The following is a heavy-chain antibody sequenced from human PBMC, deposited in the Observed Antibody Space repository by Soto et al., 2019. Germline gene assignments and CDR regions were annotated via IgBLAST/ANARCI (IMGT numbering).Heavy chain of an antibody. CDR2: INPNSGGT. J-gene: IGHJ6*02. Sequence: QVQLVQSGAEVKKPGASVKVSCKASGYTFTGYYMHWVRQAPGQGLEWMGWINPNSGGTNYAQKFQGRVTTTRDTSISTAYMELSRLRSDDTAVYYCARGGSSRPGYYYYYYGMDVWGQGTTVTVSS. CDR3: ARGGSSRPGYYYYYYGMDV. CDR1: GYTFTGYY. D-gene: IGHD6-6*01. V-gene: IGHV1-2*02.